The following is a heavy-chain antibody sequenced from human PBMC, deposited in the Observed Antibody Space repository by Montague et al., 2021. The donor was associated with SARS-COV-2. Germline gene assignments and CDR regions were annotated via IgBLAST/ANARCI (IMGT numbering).Heavy chain of an antibody. J-gene: IGHJ6*02. D-gene: IGHD3-3*01. Sequence: SLRLSCAASGFTFSSYSMNWVRQAPGKGLEWVSSISSSSSYIYYADSVKGRFTISRDNAKNPLYLQMNSLRAEDTAVYYCARGYDFWSGGYYYYYGMDVWGQGTTVTVSS. V-gene: IGHV3-21*01. CDR1: GFTFSSYS. CDR2: ISSSSSYI. CDR3: ARGYDFWSGGYYYYYGMDV.